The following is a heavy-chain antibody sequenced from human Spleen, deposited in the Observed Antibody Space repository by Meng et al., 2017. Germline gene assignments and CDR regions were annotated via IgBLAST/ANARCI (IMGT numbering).Heavy chain of an antibody. CDR3: ARYLLPPPTIGAQGMDV. V-gene: IGHV4-59*01. J-gene: IGHJ6*02. CDR1: GGSISSYY. Sequence: GSLRLSCTVSGGSISSYYWSWIRQPPGKGLEWIGYISYSGSTNYNPSLKSRVTITVDTSKNQFSLKLSSVTAADTAVYYCARYLLPPPTIGAQGMDVWGQGTTVTVSS. CDR2: ISYSGST. D-gene: IGHD6-13*01.